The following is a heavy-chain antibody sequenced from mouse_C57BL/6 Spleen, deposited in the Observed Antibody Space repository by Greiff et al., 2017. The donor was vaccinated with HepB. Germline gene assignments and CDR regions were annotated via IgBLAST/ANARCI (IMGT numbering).Heavy chain of an antibody. CDR1: GFSFNTYA. J-gene: IGHJ4*01. D-gene: IGHD1-1*01. CDR3: VRTTVVANYAMDY. CDR2: IRSKSNNYAT. Sequence: EVQVVESGGGLVQPKGSLKLSCAASGFSFNTYAMNWVRQAPGKGLEWVARIRSKSNNYATYYADSVKDRFTISRDDSESMLYLQMNNLKTEDTAMYYCVRTTVVANYAMDYWGQGTSVTVSS. V-gene: IGHV10-1*01.